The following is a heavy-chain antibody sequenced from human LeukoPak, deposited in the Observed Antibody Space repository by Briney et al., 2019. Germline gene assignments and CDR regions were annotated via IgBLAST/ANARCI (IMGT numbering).Heavy chain of an antibody. CDR1: GFTFSSYG. Sequence: GGSLRLSCAASGFTFSSYGMHWVRQAPGKGLEWVAVIWYDGSNKYYADSVKGRFTISRDNSKNTLYLQVNSLRAEDTAVYYCARGSFDYGDYYFDYWGQGTLVTVSS. CDR3: ARGSFDYGDYYFDY. J-gene: IGHJ4*02. D-gene: IGHD4-17*01. CDR2: IWYDGSNK. V-gene: IGHV3-33*01.